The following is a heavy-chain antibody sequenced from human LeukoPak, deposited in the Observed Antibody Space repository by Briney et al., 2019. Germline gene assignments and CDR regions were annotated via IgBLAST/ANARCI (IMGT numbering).Heavy chain of an antibody. CDR1: GFTFSSFS. D-gene: IGHD6-25*01. Sequence: PGGSLRLSCAASGFTFSSFSMTWVRQAPGKGLEWVSSIIVSGTTYYADSVKGRFTISRDSFRGTLFLQMDSLRVEDTAVYFCAKGSVGNADSASWGQGALVTVSS. CDR3: AKGSVGNADSAS. J-gene: IGHJ4*02. CDR2: IIVSGTT. V-gene: IGHV3-23*01.